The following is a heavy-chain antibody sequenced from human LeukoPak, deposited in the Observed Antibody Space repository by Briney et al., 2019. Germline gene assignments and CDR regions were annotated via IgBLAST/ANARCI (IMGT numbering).Heavy chain of an antibody. CDR3: ANRGSYYRLYYFDY. J-gene: IGHJ4*02. D-gene: IGHD1-26*01. V-gene: IGHV4-34*08. Sequence: GSLRLSCAASGFTFTNYAMSWIRQPPGKGLEWIGEINHSGSTNYNPSLKSRVTISVDTSKNQFSLKLSSVTAADTAVYYCANRGSYYRLYYFDYWGQGTLVTVSS. CDR2: INHSGST. CDR1: GFTFTNYA.